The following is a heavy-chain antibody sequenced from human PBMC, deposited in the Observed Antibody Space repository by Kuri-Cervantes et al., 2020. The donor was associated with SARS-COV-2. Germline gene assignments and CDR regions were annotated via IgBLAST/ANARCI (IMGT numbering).Heavy chain of an antibody. Sequence: GGSLRLSCAASGFTFDDYGMNWVRQAPGKGLGWVSSISSSSSYIYYADSVKGRFTISRDNAKNSLYLQMNSLRAEDTAVYYCARGGLGGQLVDGMDVWGQGTTVTVSS. CDR3: ARGGLGGQLVDGMDV. V-gene: IGHV3-21*01. D-gene: IGHD6-6*01. CDR1: GFTFDDYG. J-gene: IGHJ6*02. CDR2: ISSSSSYI.